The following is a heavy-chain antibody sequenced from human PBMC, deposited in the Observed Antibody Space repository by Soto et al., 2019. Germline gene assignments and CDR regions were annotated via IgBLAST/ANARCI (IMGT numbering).Heavy chain of an antibody. J-gene: IGHJ5*02. CDR1: GYTFTIYG. D-gene: IGHD2-2*01. V-gene: IGHV1-18*01. CDR2: ISAYNGNT. Sequence: ASVKVSCKASGYTFTIYGISWVLQAPGQGLEWMGWISAYNGNTKYSQKLQGRVTMTRDTSTSTAYMELRSLRSEDTAVYYCARAGECSIPRSYYWFVPCGQAPRLTLAS. CDR3: ARAGECSIPRSYYWFVP.